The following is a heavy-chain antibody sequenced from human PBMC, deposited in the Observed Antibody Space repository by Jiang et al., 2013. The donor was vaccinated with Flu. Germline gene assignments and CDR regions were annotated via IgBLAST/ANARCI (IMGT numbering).Heavy chain of an antibody. J-gene: IGHJ4*02. CDR1: GGTFSSYA. Sequence: SGAEVKKPGSSVKVSCKASGGTFSSYAISWVRQAPGQGLEWMGGSSLSLAQQTTHRSSRAESRLPRTNPRAQPYMELSSLRSEDTAVYYCAREGYCSSTSCPDDYWGQGTLVTVS. V-gene: IGHV1-69*01. D-gene: IGHD2-2*01. CDR2: SSLSLAQ. CDR3: AREGYCSSTSCPDDY.